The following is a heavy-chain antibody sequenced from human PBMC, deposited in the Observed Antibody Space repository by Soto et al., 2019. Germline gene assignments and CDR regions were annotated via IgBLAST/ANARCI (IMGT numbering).Heavy chain of an antibody. CDR1: GGSISSYY. D-gene: IGHD4-17*01. Sequence: ASETLSLTCTVSGGSISSYYWSWIRQPPGKGLEWIGYIYYSGSTNYNPSLKSRVTISVDTSKNQFSLKLSSVTAADTAVYYCARLSGDYPSYYYYYMDVWGKGTTVTVSS. CDR3: ARLSGDYPSYYYYYMDV. V-gene: IGHV4-59*08. J-gene: IGHJ6*03. CDR2: IYYSGST.